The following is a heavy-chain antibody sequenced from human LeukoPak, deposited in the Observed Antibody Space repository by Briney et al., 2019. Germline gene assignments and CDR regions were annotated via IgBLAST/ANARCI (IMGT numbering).Heavy chain of an antibody. V-gene: IGHV4-34*01. CDR3: ARGGRIVVVPAAMLTKYNWFDP. CDR2: INHSGST. J-gene: IGHJ5*02. Sequence: SETLPLTCAVYGGSFSGYYWSWIRQPPGKGLEWIGEINHSGSTNYNPSLKSRVTISVDTSKNQFSLKLSSVTAADTAVYYCARGGRIVVVPAAMLTKYNWFDPWGQGTLVTVSS. D-gene: IGHD2-2*01. CDR1: GGSFSGYY.